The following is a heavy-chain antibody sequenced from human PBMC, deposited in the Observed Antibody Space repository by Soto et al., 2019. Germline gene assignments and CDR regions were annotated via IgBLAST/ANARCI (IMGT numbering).Heavy chain of an antibody. V-gene: IGHV3-23*01. CDR3: VTAVRTRLDN. CDR1: GFIFSNFA. Sequence: GGSLRLSCAASGFIFSNFAMYWFRRAPGKGLEWVSSIRQSGDRSSYADSAKGRFTISRDNSKNTLYLQMNGLRLDDTAVYYCVTAVRTRLDNWGPGT. CDR2: IRQSGDRS. D-gene: IGHD3-10*01. J-gene: IGHJ4*02.